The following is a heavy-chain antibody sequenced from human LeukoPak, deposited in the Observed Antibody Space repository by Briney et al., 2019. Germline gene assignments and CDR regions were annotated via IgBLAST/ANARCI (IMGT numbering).Heavy chain of an antibody. CDR3: ASLSYYDFWSGYDNWFDP. Sequence: PSETLSLTCTVSGGSISSYYWSWIRQPPGKGLEWVGYIYYSGSTNYNPSLKSRVTISVDTSKNQFSLKLSSVTAADTAVYYCASLSYYDFWSGYDNWFDPWGQGTLVTVSS. CDR1: GGSISSYY. D-gene: IGHD3-3*01. CDR2: IYYSGST. V-gene: IGHV4-59*01. J-gene: IGHJ5*02.